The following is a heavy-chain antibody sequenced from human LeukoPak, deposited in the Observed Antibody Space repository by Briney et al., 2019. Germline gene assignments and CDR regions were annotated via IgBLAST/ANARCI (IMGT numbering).Heavy chain of an antibody. Sequence: PGGSLRLSCAASGLTFRDYTVNWVRQAPGKGLEWVASINPEGSEKYSADSVKGRFTISRDNAKNSLYLQMDSLRVEDTAFYYCARDLAYSRLDYWGQGMLVTVSS. CDR1: GLTFRDYT. V-gene: IGHV3-7*01. CDR2: INPEGSEK. D-gene: IGHD5-18*01. CDR3: ARDLAYSRLDY. J-gene: IGHJ4*02.